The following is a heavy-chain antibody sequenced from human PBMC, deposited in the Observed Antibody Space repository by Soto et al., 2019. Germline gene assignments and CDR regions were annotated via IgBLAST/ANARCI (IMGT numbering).Heavy chain of an antibody. J-gene: IGHJ3*02. CDR2: ISYDGSNK. Sequence: QVQLVESGGGVVQPGRSLRLSCAASGFTFSSYGMHWVRQAPGKGLEWVAVISYDGSNKYYADSVKGRFTISRDNSKHTLYLQMNSLRAEDTAVNYCAKGDCGGDCYSFDAFDIWGPGTMVTVSS. D-gene: IGHD2-21*02. CDR1: GFTFSSYG. V-gene: IGHV3-30*18. CDR3: AKGDCGGDCYSFDAFDI.